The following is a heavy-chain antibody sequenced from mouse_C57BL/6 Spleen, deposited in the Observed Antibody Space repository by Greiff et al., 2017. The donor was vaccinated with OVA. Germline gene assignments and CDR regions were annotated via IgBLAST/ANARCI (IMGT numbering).Heavy chain of an antibody. CDR1: GYTFTSYW. D-gene: IGHD1-1*01. J-gene: IGHJ1*03. CDR3: ARCPEVANWYFDV. V-gene: IGHV1-55*01. CDR2: IYPGSGST. Sequence: QVQLQQPGAELVKPGASVKMSCKASGYTFTSYWITWVKQRPGQGLEWIGDIYPGSGSTNYNEKFKSKATLTVDTSSSTAYMQRSSLTSEDSAVYYCARCPEVANWYFDVWGTGTTVTVSS.